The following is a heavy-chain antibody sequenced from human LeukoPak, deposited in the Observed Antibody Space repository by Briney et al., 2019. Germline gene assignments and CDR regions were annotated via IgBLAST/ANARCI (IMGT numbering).Heavy chain of an antibody. CDR2: KYYSGST. CDR1: GGSISSSAYH. Sequence: SETLSLTCTVSGGSISSSAYHWGWIRQPPGKGLEWVGSKYYSGSTYYNLSLKSRVTISVDTSKNQFSLKLSSVTAADTAVYYCARGAAASYWGQGTLVTVSS. D-gene: IGHD6-25*01. J-gene: IGHJ4*02. CDR3: ARGAAASY. V-gene: IGHV4-39*01.